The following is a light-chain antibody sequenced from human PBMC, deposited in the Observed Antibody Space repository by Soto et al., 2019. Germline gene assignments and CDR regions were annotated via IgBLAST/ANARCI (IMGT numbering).Light chain of an antibody. V-gene: IGKV3-15*01. CDR1: QSVSSK. Sequence: EIVMTQSPVTLSASPGGRVTLSCRASQSVSSKLAWYQQRPGQAPRLLIYGASTRATGIPARFSGSGSGTEFTLTISSLQSEDSAIYFCQQYHNWTPAYTFGQGNKMEIK. CDR2: GAS. J-gene: IGKJ2*01. CDR3: QQYHNWTPAYT.